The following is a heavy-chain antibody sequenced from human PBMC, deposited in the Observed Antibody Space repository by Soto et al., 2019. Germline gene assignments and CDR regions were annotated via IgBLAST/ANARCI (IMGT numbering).Heavy chain of an antibody. Sequence: QVQLVESGGGVVKPGRSLRLSCAASGFTFSNYAMHWVRQAPGKGLEWVAVDASKAYYAESVKGRFTISRDNSKDTLYLQMNSLRGEDTAVYYCARTGSYGDYWGQGTLVTVSS. CDR1: GFTFSNYA. V-gene: IGHV3-33*01. CDR2: DASKA. J-gene: IGHJ4*02. D-gene: IGHD1-26*01. CDR3: ARTGSYGDY.